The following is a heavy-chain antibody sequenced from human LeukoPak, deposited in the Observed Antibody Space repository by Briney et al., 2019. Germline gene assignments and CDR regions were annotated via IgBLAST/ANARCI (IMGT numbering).Heavy chain of an antibody. CDR2: IKQDGSEK. CDR3: ARASIAARPFWAKHDAFDI. J-gene: IGHJ3*02. D-gene: IGHD6-6*01. Sequence: PGGSLRLSCAASGFTFSSYWMSWVRQAPGKGLEWVANIKQDGSEKYYVDSVKGRFTISRDNAKNSLYLQMNSLRAEDTAVYYCARASIAARPFWAKHDAFDIWGQGTMVTVSS. CDR1: GFTFSSYW. V-gene: IGHV3-7*01.